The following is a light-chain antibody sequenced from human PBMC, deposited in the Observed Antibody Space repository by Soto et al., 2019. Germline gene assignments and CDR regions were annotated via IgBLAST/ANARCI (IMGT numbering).Light chain of an antibody. CDR2: KAS. CDR1: QTISSW. V-gene: IGKV1-5*03. J-gene: IGKJ1*01. CDR3: QHYGTYSHT. Sequence: DIQMTQSPSTLSGSVGDRVTITCRASQTISSWLAWYQQKPGKAPKLLIYKASTLKSGVPSRFSGSGSGTEFTLTISSLQPDDFATFYCQHYGTYSHTFGQGTKVDIK.